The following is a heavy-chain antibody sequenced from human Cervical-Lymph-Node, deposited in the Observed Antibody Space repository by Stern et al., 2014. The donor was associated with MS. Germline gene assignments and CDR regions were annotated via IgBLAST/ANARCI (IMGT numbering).Heavy chain of an antibody. D-gene: IGHD3-16*02. Sequence: QVQLQESGPGLVKPSETLSLMCSVSSGFIGNYSWSWIRQPPGKGLEWIGHIYYSGGTYYSPSLKSRVTIALVTSKNQVSMRLSSVTAADTAVYYCARAGPYDYIWGNFRHRAFYFDSWGQGALVTVSS. CDR1: SGFIGNYS. V-gene: IGHV4-59*01. CDR2: IYYSGGT. CDR3: ARAGPYDYIWGNFRHRAFYFDS. J-gene: IGHJ4*02.